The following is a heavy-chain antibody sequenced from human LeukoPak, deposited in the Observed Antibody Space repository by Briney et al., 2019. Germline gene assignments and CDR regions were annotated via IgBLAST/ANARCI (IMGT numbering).Heavy chain of an antibody. CDR1: GGSISSYY. V-gene: IGHV4-4*07. J-gene: IGHJ6*02. D-gene: IGHD3-10*01. CDR3: AREEYYYGSAAGYYYGTDV. Sequence: SETLSLTCTVSGGSISSYYWSWIRQPAGKGLEWIGRIYTSGSTNYNPSLKSRVTMSVDTSKNQFSLKLSSVTAADTAVYYCAREEYYYGSAAGYYYGTDVWGQGTTVTVSS. CDR2: IYTSGST.